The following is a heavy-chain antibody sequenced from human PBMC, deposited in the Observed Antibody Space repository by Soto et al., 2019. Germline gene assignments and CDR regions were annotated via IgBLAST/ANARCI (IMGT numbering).Heavy chain of an antibody. CDR1: GFTFSSTA. Sequence: PGGSLRLSCAASGFTFSSTAMSWVRQAPGKGLEWVSTFRESGGTTHYADSVKGRFTISRDTSKNTLYLQMNSLRAEDTAVYYCAKDRRIAAAGGFDPWGQGTLVTVSS. V-gene: IGHV3-23*01. CDR2: FRESGGTT. D-gene: IGHD6-13*01. J-gene: IGHJ5*02. CDR3: AKDRRIAAAGGFDP.